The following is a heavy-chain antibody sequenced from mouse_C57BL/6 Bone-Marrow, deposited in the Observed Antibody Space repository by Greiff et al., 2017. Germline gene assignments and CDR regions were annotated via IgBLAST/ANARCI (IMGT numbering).Heavy chain of an antibody. D-gene: IGHD4-1*01. J-gene: IGHJ3*01. CDR1: GYTFTSYW. V-gene: IGHV1-74*01. CDR3: AMWGNWGAY. Sequence: QVQLQQPGAELVKPGASVKVSCKASGYTFTSYWMHWVKQRPGQGLEWIGRIHPAGSDTNYNKTFKGKATLTVDKSSSTAYMQLSSLTSEDSAVYYCAMWGNWGAYWGQGTLVTVSA. CDR2: IHPAGSDT.